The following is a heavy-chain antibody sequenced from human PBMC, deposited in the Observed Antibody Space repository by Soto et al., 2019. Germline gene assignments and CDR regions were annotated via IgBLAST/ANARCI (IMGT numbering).Heavy chain of an antibody. CDR2: ISGSGGST. J-gene: IGHJ4*02. V-gene: IGHV3-23*01. CDR1: GFTFSSYA. D-gene: IGHD2-2*01. Sequence: WWSLRLSCAASGFTFSSYAMSWFRQAPGKGLEWVSAISGSGGSTYYADSVKGRFTISRDNSKNTLYLQMNSLRAEDTAVYYCAKDRDVVAPAPFVHVYFDYWGQGTLVTVSS. CDR3: AKDRDVVAPAPFVHVYFDY.